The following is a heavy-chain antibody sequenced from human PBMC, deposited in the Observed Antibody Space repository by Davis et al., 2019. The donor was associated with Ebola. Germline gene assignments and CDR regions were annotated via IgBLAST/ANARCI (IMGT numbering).Heavy chain of an antibody. J-gene: IGHJ3*02. Sequence: GESLKISCAASGFTFSGSAMHWVRQAPGKGLEWVAVIWYDGSNKYYADSVKGRFTISRDNAKHSLYLQMNSLRAEDTAVYYCARSIGPGVGYCSGGSCYSYAFDIWGQGTMVTVSS. V-gene: IGHV3-33*08. CDR1: GFTFSGSA. D-gene: IGHD2-15*01. CDR2: IWYDGSNK. CDR3: ARSIGPGVGYCSGGSCYSYAFDI.